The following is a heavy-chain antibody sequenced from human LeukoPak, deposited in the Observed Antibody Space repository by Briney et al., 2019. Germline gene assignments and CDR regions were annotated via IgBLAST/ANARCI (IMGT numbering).Heavy chain of an antibody. CDR2: IRSKANSYAT. CDR1: GFTFSGSA. Sequence: PGGSLRLSCAASGFTFSGSAMHWVRQASGKGLEWVGRIRSKANSYATAYAASVKGRFTISRDDSRNTAYLQMNSLKTEDTAVYYCTSRGGELPPFDYWGQGTLVTVSS. D-gene: IGHD1-26*01. V-gene: IGHV3-73*01. J-gene: IGHJ4*02. CDR3: TSRGGELPPFDY.